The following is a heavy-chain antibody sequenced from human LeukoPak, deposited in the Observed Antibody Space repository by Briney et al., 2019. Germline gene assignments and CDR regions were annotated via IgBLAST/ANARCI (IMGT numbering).Heavy chain of an antibody. D-gene: IGHD2-2*01. CDR1: GYTFTGYY. J-gene: IGHJ6*02. CDR2: INPNSGGT. Sequence: ASVKVSCKASGYTFTGYYMHWVRQAPGQGLEWMGWINPNSGGTNYAQKFQGRVTMTRDTSISTAYMELSRLRSDDTAVYYCARDIVVAPAAMPTHYYYYGMDVWGQGTTVTVSS. CDR3: ARDIVVAPAAMPTHYYYYGMDV. V-gene: IGHV1-2*02.